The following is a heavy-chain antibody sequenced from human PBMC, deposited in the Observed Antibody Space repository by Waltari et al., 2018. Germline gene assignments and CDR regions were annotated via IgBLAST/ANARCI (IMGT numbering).Heavy chain of an antibody. V-gene: IGHV3-23*04. CDR1: ASTLNTYD. Sequence: VQLVESGGEVAQPGGSRTLACAAPASTLNTYDVPWGRQAPVRGPVGGVEWVAACIAGGGIVYYADSVKGRFAISRDDSKNTAYLHISSLRVEDTAIYYCAKGYCRFGSRPPFYYYFGMDVWGQGTTVTVSS. CDR2: CIAGGGIV. J-gene: IGHJ6*02. D-gene: IGHD2-15*01. CDR3: AKGYCRFGSRPPFYYYFGMDV.